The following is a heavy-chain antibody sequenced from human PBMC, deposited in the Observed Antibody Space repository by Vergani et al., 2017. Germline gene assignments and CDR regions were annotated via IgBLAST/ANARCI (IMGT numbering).Heavy chain of an antibody. CDR3: ARHFFRGVNKRYYYGSGSSYDAFDI. J-gene: IGHJ3*02. CDR1: GGSFSGYY. Sequence: QVQLQQWGAGLLKPSETLSLTCAVYGGSFSGYYWSWIRQPPGKGLEWIGEINHSGSTNYNPSLKSRVTISVDTSKNQFSLKLSSVTAADTAVYYCARHFFRGVNKRYYYGSGSSYDAFDIWGQGTMVTVSS. D-gene: IGHD3-10*01. V-gene: IGHV4-34*01. CDR2: INHSGST.